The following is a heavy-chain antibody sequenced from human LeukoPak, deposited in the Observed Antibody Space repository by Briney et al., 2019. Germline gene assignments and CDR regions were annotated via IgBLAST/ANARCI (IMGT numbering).Heavy chain of an antibody. J-gene: IGHJ4*02. Sequence: ASVKVSCKASGYSFTNYDISWVRQAPGQGLEWTGWISPNNGDTEYAQKLQGRLTMTTDTSTNTAHMELRSLRSDDTAVYYCARDPTTGSLSFDYWGQGTLVTVSS. D-gene: IGHD4-17*01. V-gene: IGHV1-18*01. CDR2: ISPNNGDT. CDR3: ARDPTTGSLSFDY. CDR1: GYSFTNYD.